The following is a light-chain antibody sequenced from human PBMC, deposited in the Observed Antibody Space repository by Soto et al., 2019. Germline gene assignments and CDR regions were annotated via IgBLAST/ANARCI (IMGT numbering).Light chain of an antibody. CDR3: QQYNNRPLT. J-gene: IGKJ4*01. Sequence: ETVMTQTPSTLSVSPGDRATISCRASQSISTNLTWYQQKPGQAPRLLIYDASSRATGIPARFSGSGSGTDFTLTISSLLSEDFAVYYCQQYNNRPLTFGGGTKVEIK. CDR1: QSISTN. V-gene: IGKV3D-15*01. CDR2: DAS.